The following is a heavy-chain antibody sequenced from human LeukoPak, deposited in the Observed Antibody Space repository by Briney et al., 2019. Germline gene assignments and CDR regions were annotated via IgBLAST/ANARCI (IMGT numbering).Heavy chain of an antibody. J-gene: IGHJ6*02. CDR1: GFTVSSNY. Sequence: GGSLRLSCAASGFTVSSNYMSWVRQAPGKGLEWVSVIYSGGSTYYADSVKGRFTISGDNSKNTLYLQMNSLRAEDTAVYYCARETVNRHYYYGMDVWGQGTTVTVSS. CDR2: IYSGGST. CDR3: ARETVNRHYYYGMDV. V-gene: IGHV3-53*01. D-gene: IGHD4-11*01.